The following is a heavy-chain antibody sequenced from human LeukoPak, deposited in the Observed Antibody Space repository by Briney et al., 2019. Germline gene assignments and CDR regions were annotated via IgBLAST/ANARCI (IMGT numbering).Heavy chain of an antibody. V-gene: IGHV1-18*01. J-gene: IGHJ4*02. CDR3: ARTCSSSSCYMVH. D-gene: IGHD2-2*02. CDR2: ISVYNGNT. Sequence: ASVKVSCKSSGYTFANFGITWVRQAPGQGLEWMGWISVYNGNTNYAQNLQGRVTLTTDTSTSTAYMELRSLRSDDTALYYCARTCSSSSCYMVHWGQGTLVTVSS. CDR1: GYTFANFG.